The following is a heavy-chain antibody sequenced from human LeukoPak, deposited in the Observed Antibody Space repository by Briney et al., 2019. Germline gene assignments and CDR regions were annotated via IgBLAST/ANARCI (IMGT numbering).Heavy chain of an antibody. CDR1: GYSLTELS. CDR3: ATGPSGSDNDWYFDL. CDR2: FDPEETKR. D-gene: IGHD6-19*01. V-gene: IGHV1-24*01. J-gene: IGHJ2*01. Sequence: ASVKVSCKVSGYSLTELSMHWVRQAPGKGLECMGGFDPEETKRIYAQKFRGRVTMTEDTSTDTASMELSSLRFEDTAIYYCATGPSGSDNDWYFDLWGRGTLITVSS.